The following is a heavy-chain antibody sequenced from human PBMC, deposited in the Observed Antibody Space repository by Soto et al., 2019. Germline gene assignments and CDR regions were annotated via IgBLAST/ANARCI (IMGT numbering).Heavy chain of an antibody. V-gene: IGHV4-34*01. Sequence: PSETLSLTCAVYGGSFIGYYWSWIRQPPGKGLEWIGEINHSGSTNYNPSLKSRVTISVDTSKNQFSLKLSSVTAAGTAVYYCAKDGLPYSSSWYRGQPTDYWGQGTLVTAPQ. CDR3: AKDGLPYSSSWYRGQPTDY. CDR2: INHSGST. CDR1: GGSFIGYY. D-gene: IGHD6-13*01. J-gene: IGHJ4*02.